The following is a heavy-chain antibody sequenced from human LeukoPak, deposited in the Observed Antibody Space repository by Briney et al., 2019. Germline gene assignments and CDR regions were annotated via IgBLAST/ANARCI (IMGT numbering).Heavy chain of an antibody. J-gene: IGHJ3*02. CDR2: ISYDGSNK. Sequence: RTLRLSCAASGFTFSNYGMHSVRQAQGPVLEPVAVISYDGSNKYYADSVKGRFTISRDNSKNTLYLQMNSLRAEDTAVYYCARYFTVNDAFDIWGQGTMVTVSS. V-gene: IGHV3-30-3*01. CDR3: ARYFTVNDAFDI. CDR1: GFTFSNYG. D-gene: IGHD4-17*01.